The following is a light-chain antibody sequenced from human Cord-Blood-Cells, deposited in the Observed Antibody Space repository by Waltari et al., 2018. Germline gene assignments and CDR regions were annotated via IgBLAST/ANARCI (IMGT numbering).Light chain of an antibody. V-gene: IGLV3-25*03. Sequence: SYELTQPPSVSVSPGQTARITCSGDALPKQYAYWYQQKPGQAPVLVRYKDSERPSGIPERCSGSSAGTTVTLTISGVQAEDEADYYCQSADSSGTYGVFGGGTKLTVL. CDR3: QSADSSGTYGV. CDR1: ALPKQY. J-gene: IGLJ3*02. CDR2: KDS.